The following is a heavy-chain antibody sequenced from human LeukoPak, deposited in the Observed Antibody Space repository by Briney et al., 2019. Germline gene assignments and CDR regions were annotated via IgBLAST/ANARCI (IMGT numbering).Heavy chain of an antibody. CDR2: ISGSGGST. Sequence: GGSLRLSCAASGFTFSNYGMSWVRQAPGKGLEWVSAISGSGGSTYYADSVKGRFTISRDNSKNTLYLQMNSLRAEDTAVYYCAKDDRYYDILTGLGYNWFDPWGQGTLVTVSS. J-gene: IGHJ5*02. D-gene: IGHD3-9*01. V-gene: IGHV3-23*01. CDR3: AKDDRYYDILTGLGYNWFDP. CDR1: GFTFSNYG.